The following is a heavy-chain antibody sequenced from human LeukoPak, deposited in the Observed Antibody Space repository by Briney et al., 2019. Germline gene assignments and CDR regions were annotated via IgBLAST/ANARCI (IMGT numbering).Heavy chain of an antibody. CDR2: INHSGST. V-gene: IGHV4-34*01. CDR1: GGSFSGYY. Sequence: SETLSLTCAVYGGSFSGYYWSWIRQPPGKGLEWIGEINHSGSTNYNPSLKSRVTISVDTSKNQFSLKLSSVTAADTAVYYCARGFPTDCSSTSCYGVRGEPDYGMDVWGKGTTVTVSS. D-gene: IGHD2-2*01. J-gene: IGHJ6*04. CDR3: ARGFPTDCSSTSCYGVRGEPDYGMDV.